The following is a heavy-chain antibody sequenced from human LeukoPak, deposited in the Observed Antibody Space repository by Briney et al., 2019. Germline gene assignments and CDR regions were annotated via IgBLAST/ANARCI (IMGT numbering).Heavy chain of an antibody. D-gene: IGHD6-6*01. J-gene: IGHJ4*02. Sequence: ASVKASCKASGYTFTIYGISWVRQAPGQGLEWMGWISAYNGNTNYAQKLQGRVTMTTDTSTSTAYMELRSLRSDDTAVYYCARDADSSSAFDYWGQGTLVTVSS. CDR1: GYTFTIYG. CDR2: ISAYNGNT. V-gene: IGHV1-18*01. CDR3: ARDADSSSAFDY.